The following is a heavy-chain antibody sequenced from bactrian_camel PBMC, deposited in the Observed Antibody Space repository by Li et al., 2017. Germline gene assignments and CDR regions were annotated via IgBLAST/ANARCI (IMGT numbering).Heavy chain of an antibody. Sequence: VQLVESGGGLVQPGRSLRLTCTASGFTFDIYGMSWVRQAPGKEREGVAIIYGDGVKIYYVDSVKGRFILSRDNAKQSVYLQMNSLLPEDTAVYYCAADRLKCLGATWDGPVWNYWGQGTQVTVS. CDR2: IYGDGVKI. CDR3: AADRLKCLGATWDGPVWNY. D-gene: IGHD4*01. V-gene: IGHV3S40*01. J-gene: IGHJ4*01. CDR1: GFTFDIYG.